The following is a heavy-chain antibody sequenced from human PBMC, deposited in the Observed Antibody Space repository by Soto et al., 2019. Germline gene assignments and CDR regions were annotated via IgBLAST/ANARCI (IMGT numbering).Heavy chain of an antibody. V-gene: IGHV1-69*13. CDR3: ASRDGYNYFAFDI. Sequence: GASVKVSCKASGYTFTSYDINWVRQATGQGLEWMGGIIPIFGTANYAQKFQGRVTITADESTSTAYMELSSLRSEDTAVYYCASRDGYNYFAFDIWGQGTMVTVSS. CDR2: IIPIFGTA. D-gene: IGHD5-12*01. J-gene: IGHJ3*02. CDR1: GYTFTSYD.